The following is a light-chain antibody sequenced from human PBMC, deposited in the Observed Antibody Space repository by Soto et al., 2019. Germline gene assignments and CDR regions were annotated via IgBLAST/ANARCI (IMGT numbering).Light chain of an antibody. Sequence: EIMMTQSPATLSVSPGGRATLSCRASQSISSNLAWYHQKPGQTPRLLIYGASTRATGIPDRFSGSGSGTEFTLTISSLQSEDFAIYYCQQYDSWLWTFGPGTKVDIK. CDR2: GAS. V-gene: IGKV3-15*01. CDR3: QQYDSWLWT. CDR1: QSISSN. J-gene: IGKJ3*01.